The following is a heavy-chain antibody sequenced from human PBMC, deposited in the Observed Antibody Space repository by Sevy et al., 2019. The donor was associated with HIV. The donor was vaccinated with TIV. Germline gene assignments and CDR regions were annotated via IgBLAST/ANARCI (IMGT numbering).Heavy chain of an antibody. CDR1: GFTFSSYE. CDR2: ISSSGSTI. CDR3: ARRNYGDAGWFDP. V-gene: IGHV3-48*03. J-gene: IGHJ5*02. D-gene: IGHD4-17*01. Sequence: GGSLRLSCAASGFTFSSYEMNWVRQAPGKGLEWVSYISSSGSTIYYADSVKGRFTISRDNAKNSLYLQMNSLRAEDTAVYYCARRNYGDAGWFDPWGQGTLVTVSS.